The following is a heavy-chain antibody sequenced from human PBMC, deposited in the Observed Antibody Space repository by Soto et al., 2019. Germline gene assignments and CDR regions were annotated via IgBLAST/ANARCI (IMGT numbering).Heavy chain of an antibody. CDR1: GFSLSTSGVG. Sequence: QITLKESGPTLVKPTQTLTLTCTFSGFSLSTSGVGVGWIRQPPGKALEWLALIYWNDDKRYSPSLKSRLTITKDTSKNQVVLTMTNMDPVDTATYYCAHNGKADRYYYYGMDVWGQGTTVTVSS. V-gene: IGHV2-5*01. CDR2: IYWNDDK. CDR3: AHNGKADRYYYYGMDV. D-gene: IGHD4-17*01. J-gene: IGHJ6*02.